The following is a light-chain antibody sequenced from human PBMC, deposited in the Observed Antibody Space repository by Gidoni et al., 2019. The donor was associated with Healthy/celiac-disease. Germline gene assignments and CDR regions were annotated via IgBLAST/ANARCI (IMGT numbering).Light chain of an antibody. CDR1: SSDVGGYNY. CDR2: DVS. Sequence: QSALTQPASVSGSPGQSITISCTGTSSDVGGYNYVSWYQQHPGKAPKLMIYDVSNQPSGVSNRFSGSKSGNTASLTISGLQAEDEADYYCSSYTSSSTLPFGGGTKLTVL. V-gene: IGLV2-14*01. CDR3: SSYTSSSTLP. J-gene: IGLJ3*02.